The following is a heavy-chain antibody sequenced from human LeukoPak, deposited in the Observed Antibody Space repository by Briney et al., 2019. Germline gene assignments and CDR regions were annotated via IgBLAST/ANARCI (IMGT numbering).Heavy chain of an antibody. Sequence: SETLSLTCTVSGGSISSYYWSWIRQPAGKGLEWIARIYTSGSTNYNPSLKSRVTMSVDTSKNQFSLKLSSVTAADTAVYYCARFPGYCSGGSCYYYGMDVWGQGTTVTVSS. V-gene: IGHV4-4*07. CDR2: IYTSGST. D-gene: IGHD2-15*01. J-gene: IGHJ6*02. CDR3: ARFPGYCSGGSCYYYGMDV. CDR1: GGSISSYY.